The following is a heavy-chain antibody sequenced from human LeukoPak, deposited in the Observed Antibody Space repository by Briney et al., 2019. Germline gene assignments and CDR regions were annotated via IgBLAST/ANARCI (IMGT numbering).Heavy chain of an antibody. CDR3: TRASIVAADKRYFDY. Sequence: SETLSLTCTVSGESMSGFYWNWIRQSPGKGLEWIGYMHYTGSTNYNPSLKSRVTISIDTSKNQFSLKLSSVTASDTAVYYCTRASIVAADKRYFDYWGQGTLVTVSS. J-gene: IGHJ4*02. CDR2: MHYTGST. V-gene: IGHV4-59*08. CDR1: GESMSGFY. D-gene: IGHD6-13*01.